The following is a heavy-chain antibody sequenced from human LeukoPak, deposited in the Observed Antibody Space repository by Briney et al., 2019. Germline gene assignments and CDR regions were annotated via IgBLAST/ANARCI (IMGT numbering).Heavy chain of an antibody. J-gene: IGHJ5*02. CDR3: ARRRGQAAVSDWFDP. Sequence: SETLSLTCTVSGGSISSYYWSWIRQPPGKGLEWIGYIYYSGSTNYNPSLKSRVTISVDTSKNQFSLKLSSVTAADTAVYYCARRRGQAAVSDWFDPWGQGTLVTVSS. CDR2: IYYSGST. V-gene: IGHV4-59*08. D-gene: IGHD2-15*01. CDR1: GGSISSYY.